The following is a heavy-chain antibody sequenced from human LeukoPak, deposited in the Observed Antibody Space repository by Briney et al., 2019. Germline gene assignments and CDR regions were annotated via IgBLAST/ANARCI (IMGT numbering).Heavy chain of an antibody. CDR3: ARQPTYYYDSSGYSFDY. CDR1: GGTFSSYA. CDR2: IIPIFGTA. J-gene: IGHJ4*02. D-gene: IGHD3-22*01. V-gene: IGHV1-69*01. Sequence: GASVKVSCTASGGTFSSYAISWVRQAPGQGLEWMGGIIPIFGTANYAQKLQGRVTITADESTSTAYMELSSLRSEDTAVYYCARQPTYYYDSSGYSFDYWGQGTLVTVSS.